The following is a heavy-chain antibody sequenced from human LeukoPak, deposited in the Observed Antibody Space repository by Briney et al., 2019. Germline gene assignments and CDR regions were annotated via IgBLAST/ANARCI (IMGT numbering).Heavy chain of an antibody. Sequence: SETLSLTCTVSGGSISSSTYYWGWIRQPPGKGLEWIGSIFYSGRTYYNPSLKCRVTMSVDTSKNQFSLRLSSVNAADTAVYYCARDILATSIAAPYYWGQGTLVTVSS. V-gene: IGHV4-39*07. CDR2: IFYSGRT. CDR3: ARDILATSIAAPYY. CDR1: GGSISSSTYY. D-gene: IGHD6-13*01. J-gene: IGHJ4*02.